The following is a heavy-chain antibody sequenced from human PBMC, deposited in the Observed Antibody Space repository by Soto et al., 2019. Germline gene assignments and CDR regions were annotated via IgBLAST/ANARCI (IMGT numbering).Heavy chain of an antibody. CDR1: GFTFSSYS. CDR2: ISSSSSYI. CDR3: ARDSLDSSGWYGDY. J-gene: IGHJ4*02. Sequence: GGSLRLSCAASGFTFSSYSMNWVRQAPGKGLEWVSSISSSSSYIYYADSVKGRFTISRDKAKNSLYLQMNSLRAEDTAVYYCARDSLDSSGWYGDYWGQGTLVTVSS. D-gene: IGHD6-19*01. V-gene: IGHV3-21*01.